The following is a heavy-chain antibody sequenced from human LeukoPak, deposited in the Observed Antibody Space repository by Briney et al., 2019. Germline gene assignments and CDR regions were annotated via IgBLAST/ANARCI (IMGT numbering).Heavy chain of an antibody. CDR1: GYTFTGYY. Sequence: GASVKVSCKASGYTFTGYYMHWVRQAPGQGLEGMGWINPNRGGTNYAQKFQGRGAMTRDTSISTAYMDLSRLRSDDTAVYYCARWDIVVVPAAGFDYWGQGTLVTVSS. V-gene: IGHV1-2*02. CDR3: ARWDIVVVPAAGFDY. D-gene: IGHD2-2*01. J-gene: IGHJ4*02. CDR2: INPNRGGT.